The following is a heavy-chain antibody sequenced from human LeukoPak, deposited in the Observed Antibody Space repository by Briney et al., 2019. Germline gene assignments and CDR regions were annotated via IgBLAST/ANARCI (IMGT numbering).Heavy chain of an antibody. CDR3: VRDEYRDV. D-gene: IGHD2/OR15-2a*01. CDR1: GASINKDY. J-gene: IGHJ6*04. Sequence: SETLSLTCTVSGASINKDYWAWIRQPAGKGLEWIGRIHPSGITHQNPSLRGRVTMSIDASKNQFSLNLSSVTVADTAVYYCVRDEYRDVWGKGTTVTVSS. V-gene: IGHV4-4*07. CDR2: IHPSGIT.